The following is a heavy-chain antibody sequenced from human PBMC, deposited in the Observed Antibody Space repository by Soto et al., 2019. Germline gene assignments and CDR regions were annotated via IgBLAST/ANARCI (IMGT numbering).Heavy chain of an antibody. CDR3: AKDKREYSSSWYYYYGMDV. CDR1: GFTFDDYA. D-gene: IGHD6-13*01. CDR2: ISGDGGST. V-gene: IGHV3-43*02. J-gene: IGHJ6*02. Sequence: GGSLRLSCAASGFTFDDYAMHWVRQAPGKGLEWVSLISGDGGSTYYADSVKGRFTISRDNSKNSLYLQMNSLRTEDTALYYCAKDKREYSSSWYYYYGMDVWGRGTTVTVSS.